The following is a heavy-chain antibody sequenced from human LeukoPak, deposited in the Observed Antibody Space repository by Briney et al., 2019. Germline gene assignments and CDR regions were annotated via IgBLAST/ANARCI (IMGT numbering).Heavy chain of an antibody. J-gene: IGHJ4*02. CDR1: GFTFSSYA. CDR3: AKGAGYSSGWLYYFDY. CDR2: ISYDGSNK. V-gene: IGHV3-30-3*01. D-gene: IGHD6-19*01. Sequence: GGSLRLSCAASGFTFSSYAMHWVRQAPGKGLEWVAVISYDGSNKYYADSVKGRFTISRDNSKNTLYLQMNSLRAEDTAVYYCAKGAGYSSGWLYYFDYWGQGTLVTVSS.